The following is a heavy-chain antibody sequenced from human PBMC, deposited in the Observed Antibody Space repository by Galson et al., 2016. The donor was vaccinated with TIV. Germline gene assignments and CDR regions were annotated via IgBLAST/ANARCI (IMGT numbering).Heavy chain of an antibody. J-gene: IGHJ6*02. CDR3: ARDRRHCGNECFLYYYYGMDV. CDR2: ISGGGTT. Sequence: SLRLSCAASTFNIKDNYMTWVRQAPGKGLEWVSIISGGGTTNYADSVKGRFTTGRDGTKNTLYLEMNNLRLEDTAVYYCARDRRHCGNECFLYYYYGMDVWGRGTTVTVSS. D-gene: IGHD2-21*01. CDR1: TFNIKDNY. V-gene: IGHV3-66*02.